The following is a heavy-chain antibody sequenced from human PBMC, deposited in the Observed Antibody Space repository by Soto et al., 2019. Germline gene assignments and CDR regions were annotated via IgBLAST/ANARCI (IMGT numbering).Heavy chain of an antibody. CDR3: ASGYYDSSSYYFDY. CDR1: GGSISSGDYY. Sequence: SETLSLTCTVSGGSISSGDYYWSWTRQPPGKGLEWIGYIYYSGSTYYNPSLKSRVTISVDTSKNQFSLKLSSVTAADTAVYYCASGYYDSSSYYFDYWGQGTLVTVSS. V-gene: IGHV4-30-4*01. J-gene: IGHJ4*02. D-gene: IGHD3-22*01. CDR2: IYYSGST.